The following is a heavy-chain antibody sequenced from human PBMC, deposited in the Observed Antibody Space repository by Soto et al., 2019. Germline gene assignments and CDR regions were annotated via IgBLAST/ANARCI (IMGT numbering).Heavy chain of an antibody. D-gene: IGHD2-2*01. CDR3: ASSSQDYYYMDV. CDR1: GFTFSSYW. Sequence: GGSLRLSCAASGFTFSSYWMHWVRQAPGKGLVWVSRINSDGSSTSYADSVKGRFTISRDNAKNTLYLQMNSLRAEDTAVYYCASSSQDYYYMDVWGKGTTITVSS. J-gene: IGHJ6*03. V-gene: IGHV3-74*01. CDR2: INSDGSST.